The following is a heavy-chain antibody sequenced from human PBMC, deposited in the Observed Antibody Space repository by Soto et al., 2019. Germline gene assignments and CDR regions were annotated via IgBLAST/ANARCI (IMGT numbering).Heavy chain of an antibody. V-gene: IGHV3-30*18. CDR1: GFTFSSYG. D-gene: IGHD1-26*01. J-gene: IGHJ4*02. CDR2: ISYDGSNK. Sequence: QVQLVESGGGVVQPGRSLRLSCAASGFTFSSYGMHWVRQAPGKGLEWVAVISYDGSNKYYADSVKGRFTISRDNSKNTLYLQMNSLRAEDTAVYYCAKVSGSYGYFDYWGQGTLVIVSS. CDR3: AKVSGSYGYFDY.